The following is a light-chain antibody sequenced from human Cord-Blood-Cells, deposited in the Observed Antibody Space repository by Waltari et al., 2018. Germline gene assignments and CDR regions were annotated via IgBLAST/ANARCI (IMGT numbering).Light chain of an antibody. CDR3: SSYTSSSNVV. J-gene: IGLJ2*01. CDR2: DVS. Sequence: QSALTQPASVSGSPGQSITISCTGTSSDVGGYNYVSWYQQHPGKAPKLMIYDVSKRPSGVSKRFSGSKSGNTASLTISGLQAEDEADYYCSSYTSSSNVVFGGGTKLTVL. CDR1: SSDVGGYNY. V-gene: IGLV2-14*01.